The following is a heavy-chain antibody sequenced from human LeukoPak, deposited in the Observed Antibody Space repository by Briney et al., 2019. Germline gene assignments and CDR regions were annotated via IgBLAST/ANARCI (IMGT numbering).Heavy chain of an antibody. CDR1: GFTFSSYA. V-gene: IGHV3-30*14. Sequence: PGGSLRLSCAASGFTFSSYAMHWVRQAPGKGLEWVAVISYDGSNKYYADSVKGRFTISRDTSKNTLYLQINSLRVEDTAVYYCIVFGDPNHWGQGTLVTVSS. CDR2: ISYDGSNK. J-gene: IGHJ5*02. CDR3: IVFGDPNH. D-gene: IGHD4-17*01.